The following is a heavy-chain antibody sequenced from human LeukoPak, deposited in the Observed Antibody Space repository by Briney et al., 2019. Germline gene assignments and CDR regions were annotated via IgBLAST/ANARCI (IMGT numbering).Heavy chain of an antibody. J-gene: IGHJ5*01. V-gene: IGHV1-24*01. D-gene: IGHD1-26*01. CDR3: ATEKDLLLDS. CDR2: FDPGDDET. Sequence: EASVKVSCKVSGYSLIELSTHWVRQAPGQGREWMGGFDPGDDETIYAQKFQGRVTMTEDTSTDTAYLELSSLRSEDTAVYFCATEKDLLLDSWGQGTPVTVSS. CDR1: GYSLIELS.